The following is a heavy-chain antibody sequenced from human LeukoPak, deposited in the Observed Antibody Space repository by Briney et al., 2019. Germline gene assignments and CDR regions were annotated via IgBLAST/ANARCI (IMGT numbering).Heavy chain of an antibody. V-gene: IGHV4-39*01. CDR2: INHSGST. J-gene: IGHJ4*02. Sequence: SETLSLTCTVSGGSISISNYYWGWIRQPPGKGLEWIGEINHSGSTNYNPSLKSRVTISVDTSKNQFSLKLSSVTAADTAVYYCARHSGYSSGWYGYWGQGTLVSVSS. CDR3: ARHSGYSSGWYGY. D-gene: IGHD6-19*01. CDR1: GGSISISNYY.